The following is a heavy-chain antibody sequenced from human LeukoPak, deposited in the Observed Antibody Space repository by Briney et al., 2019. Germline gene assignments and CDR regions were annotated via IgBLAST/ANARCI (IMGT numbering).Heavy chain of an antibody. CDR3: ARAAVAYYNVMDV. J-gene: IGHJ6*02. V-gene: IGHV3-48*03. CDR1: GFTFSSVE. Sequence: GGSLTLSCSASGFTFSSVEMNWVRQAPGKRLERVSYIRSSGAPKYYADSVKGRFTISRDNAKNSLDLQMNRLRAEDTAVYYCARAAVAYYNVMDVWGQGTTVTVSS. CDR2: IRSSGAPK.